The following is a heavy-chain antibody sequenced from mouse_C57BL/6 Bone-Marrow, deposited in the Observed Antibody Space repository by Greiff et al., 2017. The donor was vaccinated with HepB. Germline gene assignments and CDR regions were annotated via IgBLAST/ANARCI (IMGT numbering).Heavy chain of an antibody. CDR1: GFTFSSYA. D-gene: IGHD2-4*01. CDR2: ISSGGST. CDR3: ARGGITTSYAMDY. Sequence: EVQLQQSGGGLVKPGGSLKLSCAASGFTFSSYAMSWVRQTPEKRLEWVASISSGGSTYYPDSVKGRFTISRDNARNILYLQMSSLRSEDTAMYYCARGGITTSYAMDYWGQGTSVTVSS. V-gene: IGHV5-6-5*01. J-gene: IGHJ4*01.